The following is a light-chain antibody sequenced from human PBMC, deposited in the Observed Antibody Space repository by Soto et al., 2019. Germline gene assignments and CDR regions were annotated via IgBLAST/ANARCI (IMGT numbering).Light chain of an antibody. CDR3: QRYDDWPLT. V-gene: IGKV3D-15*01. Sequence: ELLMTQSPATLSVSPGERATLSCRASQSVDTNLAWYQQKPGQAPRLLIYDASTRATDIPARFSGSGSGTDFTLTITSLQSEDFALYYCQRYDDWPLTFGGGTKVEIK. CDR1: QSVDTN. J-gene: IGKJ4*01. CDR2: DAS.